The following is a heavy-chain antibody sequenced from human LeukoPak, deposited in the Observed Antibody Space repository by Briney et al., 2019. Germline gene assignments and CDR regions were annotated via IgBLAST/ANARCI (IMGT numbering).Heavy chain of an antibody. CDR2: IRTTAEGTKYA. Sequence: RGSLRLSCATSGFSFTDYPMNWVRQAPGKGLEWISNIRTTAEGTKYAYYADSVKGRVTISRDDGKNTLYLHMNSLRDDDTAVYYCATDQRYAFDYWGQGILVTVSS. D-gene: IGHD3-9*01. J-gene: IGHJ4*02. CDR3: ATDQRYAFDY. V-gene: IGHV3-48*02. CDR1: GFSFTDYP.